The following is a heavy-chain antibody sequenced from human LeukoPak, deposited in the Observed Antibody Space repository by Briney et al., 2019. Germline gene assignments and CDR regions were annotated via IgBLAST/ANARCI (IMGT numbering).Heavy chain of an antibody. V-gene: IGHV3-21*01. J-gene: IGHJ4*02. CDR1: GFTFSSYS. CDR3: ARDLAPYYCDSSGYYSGPFDY. Sequence: KSGGSLRLSCAASGFTFSSYSMNWVRQAPGKGLEWVSSISSSSYIYYADSVKGRFTISRDNAKNSLYLQMNSLRAEDTAVYYCARDLAPYYCDSSGYYSGPFDYWGQGTQVTVSS. CDR2: ISSSSYI. D-gene: IGHD3-22*01.